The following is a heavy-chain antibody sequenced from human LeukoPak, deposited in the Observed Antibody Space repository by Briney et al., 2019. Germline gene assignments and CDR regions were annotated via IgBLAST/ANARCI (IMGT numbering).Heavy chain of an antibody. D-gene: IGHD3-22*01. J-gene: IGHJ4*02. Sequence: SETLSLTCTVSGGSISSGDYYWSWIRQPPGKGLEWIGYIYYSGSTYYNPSLKSRVTISVDTSKNQFSLKLSSVTAADTAVYYCARGREHYDSSGYYFDYWGQGTLVTVSS. CDR1: GGSISSGDYY. CDR3: ARGREHYDSSGYYFDY. V-gene: IGHV4-30-4*08. CDR2: IYYSGST.